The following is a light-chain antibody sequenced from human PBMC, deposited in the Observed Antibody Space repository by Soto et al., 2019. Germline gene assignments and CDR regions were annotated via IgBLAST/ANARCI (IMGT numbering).Light chain of an antibody. CDR3: QQRSNI. J-gene: IGKJ3*01. CDR1: ESGSGY. CDR2: DAS. V-gene: IGKV3-11*01. Sequence: EIVLTQSPATLSLSPGDTATLSCRASESGSGYLAWYQQKPGQAPRLLIYDASNRATGIPARFSGSGSGTDFTLTISSLEPEDFAVYYCQQRSNIFGPGTKVDIK.